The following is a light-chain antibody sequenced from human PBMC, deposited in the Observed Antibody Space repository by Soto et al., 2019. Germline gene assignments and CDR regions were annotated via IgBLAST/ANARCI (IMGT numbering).Light chain of an antibody. J-gene: IGKJ4*01. Sequence: EIVMTQSPATLSVSPGGRATLSYRASQSISDTLAWYQQKPGQAPRLLIYGASRRATGIPDRFSGSGSGTDFTLTITSLQPEDFATYYCQQVESYPSTFGGGTKVDIK. CDR3: QQVESYPST. CDR1: QSISDT. CDR2: GAS. V-gene: IGKV3D-15*01.